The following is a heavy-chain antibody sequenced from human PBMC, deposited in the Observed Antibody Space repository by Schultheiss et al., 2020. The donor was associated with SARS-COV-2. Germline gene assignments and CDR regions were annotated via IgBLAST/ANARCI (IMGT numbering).Heavy chain of an antibody. CDR1: GFTVSSNY. Sequence: GGSLRLSCAASGFTVSSNYMSWVRQAPGKGLEWVSSISSTSNYIYYADSVKGRFTISRDNAKNSLYLQMNSLRAKDTAVYYCARWGYYDFWSGYSNNYYYGMDVWGQGTTVTVSS. V-gene: IGHV3-21*01. CDR3: ARWGYYDFWSGYSNNYYYGMDV. CDR2: ISSTSNYI. J-gene: IGHJ6*02. D-gene: IGHD3-3*01.